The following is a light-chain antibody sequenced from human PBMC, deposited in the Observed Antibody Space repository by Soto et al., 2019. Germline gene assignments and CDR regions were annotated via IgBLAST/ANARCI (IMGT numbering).Light chain of an antibody. CDR3: QQRSATIT. Sequence: DIVLTQSPGTLSLSPGDGSTLSCGASQSVSSYSLAWYQKKPGQAPRLLIYDASNRATGIPARFSGSGSGTDFTLTISSLEPEDFAVYYCQQRSATITFGQGTRLEIK. V-gene: IGKV3-11*01. CDR1: QSVSSY. J-gene: IGKJ5*01. CDR2: DAS.